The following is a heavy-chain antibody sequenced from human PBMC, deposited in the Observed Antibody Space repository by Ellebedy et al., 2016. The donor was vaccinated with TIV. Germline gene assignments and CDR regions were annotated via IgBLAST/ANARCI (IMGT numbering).Heavy chain of an antibody. J-gene: IGHJ4*02. V-gene: IGHV7-4-1*02. CDR1: GYSFTTYA. CDR3: ARDSYCSGGRCYRFEY. Sequence: AASVKVSCKASGYSFTTYALNWVRQAPGQGLEWLGWIHTNTGNPTYAQGFTGRFVFSVDTSVSTAYVQISSLKAEDTAVYYCARDSYCSGGRCYRFEYWGQGTLVTVSS. CDR2: IHTNTGNP. D-gene: IGHD2-15*01.